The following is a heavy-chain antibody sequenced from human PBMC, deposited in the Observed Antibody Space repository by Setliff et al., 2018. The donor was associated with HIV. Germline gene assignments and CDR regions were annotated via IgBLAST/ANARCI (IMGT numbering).Heavy chain of an antibody. CDR1: GGSISTYY. V-gene: IGHV4-4*07. J-gene: IGHJ5*02. CDR3: ARWRHSSTWYMGFDP. CDR2: IYTSGGV. Sequence: SETLSLTCTVSGGSISTYYWSWIRQPAGKGLEWIGRIYTSGGVTYNPSLESRVTISVDTSKNQFSLKLTSVTAADTAVYYCARWRHSSTWYMGFDPWGRGILVTVSS. D-gene: IGHD6-13*01.